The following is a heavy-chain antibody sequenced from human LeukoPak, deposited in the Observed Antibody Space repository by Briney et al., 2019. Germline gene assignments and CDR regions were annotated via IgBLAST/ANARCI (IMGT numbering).Heavy chain of an antibody. CDR1: GYTFTGYY. J-gene: IGHJ5*02. CDR3: ARGWWSSSWYGGYNWFDP. Sequence: ASVKVSCKASGYTFTGYYMHWVRQAPGQGLEWMGWINTNTGNPTYAQGFTGRFVFSLDTSVSTAYLQISSLKAEDTAVYYCARGWWSSSWYGGYNWFDPWGQGTLVTVSS. D-gene: IGHD6-13*01. V-gene: IGHV7-4-1*02. CDR2: INTNTGNP.